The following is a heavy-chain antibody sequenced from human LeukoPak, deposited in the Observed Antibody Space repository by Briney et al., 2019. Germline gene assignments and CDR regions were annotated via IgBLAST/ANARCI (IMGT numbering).Heavy chain of an antibody. Sequence: SETLSLTCAVYGGSFSGYSWSWIRQPPGKGLEWIGEINHSGSTNYNPSLKSRVTISVDTSKNQFSLKLSSVTAADTAVYYCARGRPFSGYDFKGRPLRGGYYFDYWGQGTLVTVSS. J-gene: IGHJ4*02. V-gene: IGHV4-34*01. D-gene: IGHD5-12*01. CDR2: INHSGST. CDR3: ARGRPFSGYDFKGRPLRGGYYFDY. CDR1: GGSFSGYS.